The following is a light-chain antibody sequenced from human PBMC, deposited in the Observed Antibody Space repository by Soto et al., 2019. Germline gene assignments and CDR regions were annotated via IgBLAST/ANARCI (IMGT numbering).Light chain of an antibody. CDR1: QSVSSY. CDR3: QQRSNWPLT. J-gene: IGKJ4*01. CDR2: DAS. V-gene: IGKV3-11*01. Sequence: IVLTQSPGTLSLSPGERATLSCRASQSVSSYLAWYQQKPGQAPRLLIYDASNRATGIPARFSGSGSGTDFTLTISSLEPEDFAVYYCQQRSNWPLTFGGGTK.